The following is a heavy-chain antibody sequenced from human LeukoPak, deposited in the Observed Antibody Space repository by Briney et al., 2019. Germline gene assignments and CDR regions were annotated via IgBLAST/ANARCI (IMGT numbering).Heavy chain of an antibody. CDR1: GGSISSYY. V-gene: IGHV4-59*08. Sequence: PSETLSLTCTVYGGSISSYYWSWIRQPPGKGLEWIGYIYYSGSTNYNPSLKSRVTISVDTSKNQFSLKLSAVTAADTAVYYCARHNIAAAGFDYWGQGTLVTVSS. CDR2: IYYSGST. D-gene: IGHD6-13*01. CDR3: ARHNIAAAGFDY. J-gene: IGHJ4*02.